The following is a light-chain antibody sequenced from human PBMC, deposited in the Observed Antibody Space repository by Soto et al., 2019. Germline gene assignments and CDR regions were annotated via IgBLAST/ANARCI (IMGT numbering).Light chain of an antibody. CDR1: QGISSY. Sequence: AIQMTQSPSSLYTSTGDSVTITCRASQGISSYLAWYQQKPGKAPKLLIYAASSLQSGVPSRFSGSGSGTDFTLTISSLQPEDFATYYCQQSYSTPITFGQGTRLEI. CDR3: QQSYSTPIT. CDR2: AAS. V-gene: IGKV1-8*01. J-gene: IGKJ5*01.